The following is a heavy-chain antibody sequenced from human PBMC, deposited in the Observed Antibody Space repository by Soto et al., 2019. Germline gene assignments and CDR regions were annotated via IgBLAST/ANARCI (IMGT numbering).Heavy chain of an antibody. D-gene: IGHD3-10*01. CDR2: IYYSGST. CDR1: GGSISSYY. J-gene: IGHJ5*02. Sequence: SETLSITCTVSGGSISSYYWSWIRQPPGKGLEWIGYIYYSGSTNYNPSLKSRVTISVDTSKNQFSLKLSSVTAADTAVYYCARARLSRSWWFDPWGQGTLVTVSS. V-gene: IGHV4-59*01. CDR3: ARARLSRSWWFDP.